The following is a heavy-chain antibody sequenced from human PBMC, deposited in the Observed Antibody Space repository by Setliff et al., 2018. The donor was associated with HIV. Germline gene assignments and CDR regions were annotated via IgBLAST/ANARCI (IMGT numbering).Heavy chain of an antibody. V-gene: IGHV4-61*02. CDR3: ARGPLASSGYRSVAFDI. Sequence: SETLSLTCTVSGGSISSGNYFWSWIRQPAGKGLGWIGRIYASGSTSYNPSLKSRVTISVDTSKNQFYLKLSSVTAADTAVYYCARGPLASSGYRSVAFDICGQGTMVTVSS. CDR2: IYASGST. CDR1: GGSISSGNYF. J-gene: IGHJ3*02. D-gene: IGHD3-22*01.